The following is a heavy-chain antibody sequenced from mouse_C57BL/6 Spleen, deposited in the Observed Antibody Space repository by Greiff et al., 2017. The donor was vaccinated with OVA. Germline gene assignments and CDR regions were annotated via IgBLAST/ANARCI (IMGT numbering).Heavy chain of an antibody. Sequence: EVMLVESGGDLVKPGGSLKLSCAASGFTFSSYGMSWVRQTPDKRLEWVATISSGGSYTYYPDSVKGRFTISRDNAKNTLYLQMSSLKSEDTAMYYCARPGATVVADWYFDVWGTGTTVTVSS. J-gene: IGHJ1*03. V-gene: IGHV5-6*01. D-gene: IGHD1-1*01. CDR1: GFTFSSYG. CDR3: ARPGATVVADWYFDV. CDR2: ISSGGSYT.